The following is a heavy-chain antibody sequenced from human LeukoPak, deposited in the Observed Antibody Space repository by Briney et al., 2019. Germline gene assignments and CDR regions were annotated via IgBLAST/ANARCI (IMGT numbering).Heavy chain of an antibody. V-gene: IGHV1-46*01. Sequence: GASVKVSCKASGYTFTSYYMHWVRQAPGQGLEWMGIINLSGGSTSYAQKFQGRVTMTRDTSTSTVYMELSSLRSEGTAVYYCARLRSAYYYGSGSYLDYWGQGTLVTVSS. CDR3: ARLRSAYYYGSGSYLDY. J-gene: IGHJ4*02. D-gene: IGHD3-10*01. CDR1: GYTFTSYY. CDR2: INLSGGST.